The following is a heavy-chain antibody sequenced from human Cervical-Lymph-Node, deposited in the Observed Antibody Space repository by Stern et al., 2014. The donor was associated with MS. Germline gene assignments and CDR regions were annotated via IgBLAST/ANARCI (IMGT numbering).Heavy chain of an antibody. CDR3: ARGPPLFDP. V-gene: IGHV3-48*01. Sequence: EVQLVQSGGGFVQPGGSLRLSCAASGFTFPDYTMNWVRQAPGKGLEWLSYISIFGDTIYYADSVKGRFTISRDNGRNSLYLQMNSLRVEDTAVYYCARGPPLFDPWGQGTLVTVSS. J-gene: IGHJ5*02. CDR1: GFTFPDYT. CDR2: ISIFGDTI.